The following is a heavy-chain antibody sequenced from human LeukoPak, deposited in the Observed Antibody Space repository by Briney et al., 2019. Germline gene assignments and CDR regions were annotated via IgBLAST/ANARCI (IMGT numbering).Heavy chain of an antibody. Sequence: GGSLRLSCVDSGITFSKYWMNWVRQAPGKGLEWVANMKHEGNEKHYVDSVEGRFTISRDNAKSSLYLQMNNLRAEDTAVYYCARDLGHSGYDLYDYWGQGTLVTVSS. D-gene: IGHD5-12*01. CDR2: MKHEGNEK. CDR3: ARDLGHSGYDLYDY. J-gene: IGHJ4*02. V-gene: IGHV3-7*01. CDR1: GITFSKYW.